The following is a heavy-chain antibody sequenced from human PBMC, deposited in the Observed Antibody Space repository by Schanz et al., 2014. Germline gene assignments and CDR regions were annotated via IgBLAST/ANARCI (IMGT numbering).Heavy chain of an antibody. CDR2: INPIGGST. D-gene: IGHD3-22*01. J-gene: IGHJ4*02. CDR1: GYTFTNFF. V-gene: IGHV1-46*03. Sequence: QVHLVQSGAEVHKPGASLKISCKASGYTFTNFFLHWVRQAPGQGLEWMGIINPIGGSTTYAQKFRGAVTLTTDTSTDTAYLELTSLRSEDTAVYCCAGAFDSSGYYFDYWGQGTLVTVSS. CDR3: AGAFDSSGYYFDY.